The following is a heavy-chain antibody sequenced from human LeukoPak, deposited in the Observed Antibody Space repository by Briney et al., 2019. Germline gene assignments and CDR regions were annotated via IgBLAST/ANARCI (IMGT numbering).Heavy chain of an antibody. J-gene: IGHJ4*02. CDR2: ISYDGSNE. CDR1: GFSINIYS. V-gene: IGHV3-30-3*01. Sequence: GGSLRLSCAASGFSINIYSMNWVRQAPGKGLEWVAVISYDGSNEYYVDSMKGRFTISRDNSKNTLYLQISTLRAEDTAVYYCARGRRIGAAGTLGDWGQGTLVTVSS. D-gene: IGHD6-13*01. CDR3: ARGRRIGAAGTLGD.